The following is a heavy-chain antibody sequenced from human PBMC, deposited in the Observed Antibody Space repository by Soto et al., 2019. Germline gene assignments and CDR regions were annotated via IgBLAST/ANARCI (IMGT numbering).Heavy chain of an antibody. D-gene: IGHD6-19*01. J-gene: IGHJ3*02. CDR1: GYNFTSLG. CDR2: ISPHNDRT. Sequence: ASVEVSCKASGYNFTSLGISWWRKALDKGFDGMGWISPHNDRTKYARRFQDRVTMTTETPTSTVYMELGSLRSEDTAVYYCARDLYYSSGRYFDHADFDIWGQGTVVTVSS. V-gene: IGHV1-18*01. CDR3: ARDLYYSSGRYFDHADFDI.